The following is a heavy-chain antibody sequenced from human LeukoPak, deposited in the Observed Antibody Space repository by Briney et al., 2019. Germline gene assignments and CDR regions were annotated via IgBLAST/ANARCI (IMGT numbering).Heavy chain of an antibody. Sequence: GGSLRLSCAASGFTFSSYSMNWVRHAPGKGLEWVSYISSSSSTIYYADSVKGRFTISRDNAKHSLYLQMNSLTDEDTAVYFCARDILYSGTYFDYWGQGTLVTVSS. CDR2: ISSSSSTI. V-gene: IGHV3-48*02. D-gene: IGHD1-26*01. J-gene: IGHJ4*02. CDR3: ARDILYSGTYFDY. CDR1: GFTFSSYS.